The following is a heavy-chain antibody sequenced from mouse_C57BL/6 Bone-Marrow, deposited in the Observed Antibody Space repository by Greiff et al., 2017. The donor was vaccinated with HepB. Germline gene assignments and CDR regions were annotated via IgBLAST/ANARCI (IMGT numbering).Heavy chain of an antibody. D-gene: IGHD3-1*01. Sequence: EVKLVESGGGLVKPGGSLKLSCAASGFTFSDYGMHWVRQAPEKGLEWVAYISSGSSTIYYADTVKGRVTIARDNARNTLFLQMTSLRSEDPAMYYCARNELGLFAYWGQGTLVTVSA. J-gene: IGHJ3*01. CDR2: ISSGSSTI. CDR3: ARNELGLFAY. CDR1: GFTFSDYG. V-gene: IGHV5-17*01.